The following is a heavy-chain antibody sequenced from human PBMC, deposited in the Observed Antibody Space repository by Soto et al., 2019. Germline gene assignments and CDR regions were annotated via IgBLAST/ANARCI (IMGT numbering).Heavy chain of an antibody. CDR2: IRSKAYGGTT. Sequence: GSLRLSCTASGFTFGDYAMSWFRQAAGKGLEWVGFIRSKAYGGTTEYAASVKGRFTISRDDSKSIAYLQMNSLKTEDTAVYYCTRVQGKQWLEEAFDIWGQGTMVTVSS. J-gene: IGHJ3*02. D-gene: IGHD6-19*01. CDR3: TRVQGKQWLEEAFDI. V-gene: IGHV3-49*03. CDR1: GFTFGDYA.